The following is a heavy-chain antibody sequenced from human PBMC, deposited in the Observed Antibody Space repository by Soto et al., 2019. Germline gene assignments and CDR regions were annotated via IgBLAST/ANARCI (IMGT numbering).Heavy chain of an antibody. V-gene: IGHV4-59*12. CDR1: GGSISSYY. J-gene: IGHJ5*02. D-gene: IGHD6-13*01. Sequence: SETLSLTCTVSGGSISSYYWTWIRQPPGKGLEWIGYIYYSGSTNYNPSLKSRVTISVATSKTQFSLKLSSVTAADTAVYYCARDGLRSSRVSAVNWFDHWGQGTLVTVS. CDR2: IYYSGST. CDR3: ARDGLRSSRVSAVNWFDH.